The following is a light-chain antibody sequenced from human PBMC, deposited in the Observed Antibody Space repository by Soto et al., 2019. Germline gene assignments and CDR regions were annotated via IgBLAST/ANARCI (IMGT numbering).Light chain of an antibody. CDR1: QSVSSN. J-gene: IGKJ1*01. CDR2: GAS. CDR3: QQYNNWPPNWT. V-gene: IGKV3-15*01. Sequence: EIVMTQSPATLSVSPGERATLSCRASQSVSSNLAWYQQKPGQAPRLLIYGASTRATGIPARISGSGSGTEFTLTISSLQSEDFAVYYCQQYNNWPPNWTFGQGTKVEIK.